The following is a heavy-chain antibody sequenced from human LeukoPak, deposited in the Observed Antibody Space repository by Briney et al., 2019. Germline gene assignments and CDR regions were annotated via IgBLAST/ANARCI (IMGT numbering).Heavy chain of an antibody. CDR3: ARDWVAGVPFDAFDI. D-gene: IGHD3-10*01. CDR1: GFTLSSYW. J-gene: IGHJ3*02. V-gene: IGHV3-7*03. Sequence: PGGSLRLSCAASGFTLSSYWMSWVRQAPGKGLEWVANIKEDGSEKYYVDSVKGRFTISRDNAKNSLYLHMNSLTAEDTAMYYCARDWVAGVPFDAFDIWGQGTMVCVSS. CDR2: IKEDGSEK.